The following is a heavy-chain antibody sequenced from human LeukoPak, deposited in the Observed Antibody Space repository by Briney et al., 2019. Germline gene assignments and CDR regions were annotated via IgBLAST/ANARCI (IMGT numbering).Heavy chain of an antibody. CDR2: IYSGGST. V-gene: IGHV3-53*01. CDR1: GFTFGRYW. CDR3: ARRAGGYSHPYDY. Sequence: GRSLRLSCAASGFTFGRYWMSWVRQAPGKGLEWVSLIYSGGSTYYADSVKGRFTISRDNSKNTLYLQMNSLRAEDTAVYYCARRAGGYSHPYDYWGQGTLVTVSS. D-gene: IGHD4-23*01. J-gene: IGHJ4*02.